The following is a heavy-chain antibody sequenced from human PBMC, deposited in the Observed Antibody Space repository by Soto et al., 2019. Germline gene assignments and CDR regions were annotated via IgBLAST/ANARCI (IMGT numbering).Heavy chain of an antibody. V-gene: IGHV3-74*03. CDR2: LSSDGFGA. CDR3: ARDLGGPDY. CDR1: GFTFKSYT. Sequence: SLRLSCIGSGFTFKSYTMNWVRQAPGKGLEWVARLSSDGFGAAYADSVKGRFFISRDIARNTLSLQMNSLRADDAAVYYCARDLGGPDYWGRGTSVTVSS. J-gene: IGHJ4*02. D-gene: IGHD3-16*01.